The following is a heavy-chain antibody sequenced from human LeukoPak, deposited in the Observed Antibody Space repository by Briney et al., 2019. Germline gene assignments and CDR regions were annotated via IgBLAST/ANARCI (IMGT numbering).Heavy chain of an antibody. V-gene: IGHV4-59*01. CDR1: GGSISSYY. D-gene: IGHD2-8*01. Sequence: PSETLSLTCTVSGGSISSYYWSWIRQPPGKGLEWIGYIYYSGSTNHNPSLKSRVTISVDTSKNQFSLKLSSVTAADTVVYYCASVPLYCTNGVCYQNYYYYYGMDVWGQGTTVTVSS. CDR3: ASVPLYCTNGVCYQNYYYYYGMDV. J-gene: IGHJ6*02. CDR2: IYYSGST.